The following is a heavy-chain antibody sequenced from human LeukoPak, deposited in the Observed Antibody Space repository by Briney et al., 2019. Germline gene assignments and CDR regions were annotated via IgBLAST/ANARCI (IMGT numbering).Heavy chain of an antibody. CDR1: GASISSYY. V-gene: IGHV4-59*01. D-gene: IGHD6-13*01. CDR3: ARGGGVAWQQPDFDY. Sequence: SETLSLTCTVSGASISSYYWSWIRQPPGKGLEWIGHIYYSGSTNYNPSLKSRVTISVDTSKNQFSLKLSSVTAADTAVYYCARGGGVAWQQPDFDYWGQGTLVTVSS. J-gene: IGHJ4*02. CDR2: IYYSGST.